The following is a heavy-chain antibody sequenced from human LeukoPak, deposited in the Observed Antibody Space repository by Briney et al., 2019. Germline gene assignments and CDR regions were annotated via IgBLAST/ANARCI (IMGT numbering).Heavy chain of an antibody. CDR2: VHYSGTA. D-gene: IGHD4-17*01. CDR3: ARGYGDFRVEGRYFHS. Sequence: SETLSLTCTVSDGSITNYDWSWVRQPPGKGLEFIGHVHYSGTANYDPSLRSRVTISIDTSKKHFFLKLKSVTAADTAVYYCARGYGDFRVEGRYFHSWGQGTLVTVSS. V-gene: IGHV4-59*01. CDR1: DGSITNYD. J-gene: IGHJ4*02.